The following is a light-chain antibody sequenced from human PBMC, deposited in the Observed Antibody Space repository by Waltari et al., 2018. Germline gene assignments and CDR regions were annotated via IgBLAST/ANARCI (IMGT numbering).Light chain of an antibody. CDR3: QAWDNFTVA. V-gene: IGLV3-1*01. Sequence: SYELTQPPSVSVSPGQTASISCSGDELGDKYACWYRQKPGQSPVLVLYQDTKRPSGIPERFSGSTSGITATLTIRGTQPVDEADYYCQAWDNFTVAFGGGTKLSVL. J-gene: IGLJ2*01. CDR1: ELGDKY. CDR2: QDT.